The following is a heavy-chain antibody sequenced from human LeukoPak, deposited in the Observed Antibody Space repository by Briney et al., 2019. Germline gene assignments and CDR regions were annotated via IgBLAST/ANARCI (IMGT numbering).Heavy chain of an antibody. V-gene: IGHV3-74*01. CDR1: GFTFSSYW. J-gene: IGHJ3*02. CDR3: ARGKSYRRDAFDI. CDR2: INSDGSTT. Sequence: GGSLRLSCAASGFTFSSYWMHWVRQAPGKGLVWVSRINSDGSTTSSADSVKGRVTISRDNAKNTVYLQMNSLRAEDTAVYYCARGKSYRRDAFDIWGQGTMVTVSS. D-gene: IGHD1-26*01.